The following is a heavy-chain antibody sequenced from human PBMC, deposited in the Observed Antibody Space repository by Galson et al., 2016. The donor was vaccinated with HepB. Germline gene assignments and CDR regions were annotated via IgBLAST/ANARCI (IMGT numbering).Heavy chain of an antibody. CDR3: ATATDGDILTGSDAFDI. Sequence: SVKVSCKASGYTFTRNGISWVRQAPGKGLEWMGGFDPEDGETIYAQMFQGRVTMTEETSTDTAYMALSSLRSEDTAVYYCATATDGDILTGSDAFDIWGQGTMVTVSS. J-gene: IGHJ3*02. CDR1: GYTFTRNG. V-gene: IGHV1-24*01. CDR2: FDPEDGET. D-gene: IGHD3-9*01.